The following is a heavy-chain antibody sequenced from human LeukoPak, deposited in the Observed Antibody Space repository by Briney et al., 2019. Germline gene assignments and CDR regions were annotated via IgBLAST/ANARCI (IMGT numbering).Heavy chain of an antibody. CDR2: INHSGST. V-gene: IGHV4-34*01. J-gene: IGHJ4*02. CDR3: ARSLWPEDY. D-gene: IGHD3-10*01. CDR1: GGSFSGYY. Sequence: SETLSLTCAVYGGSFSGYYWSWIRQPPGKGLEWIGEINHSGSTNYNPSLKSRVTISVDTSKNHFSLKLSSVTAADTAVYYCARSLWPEDYWGQGTLVTVSS.